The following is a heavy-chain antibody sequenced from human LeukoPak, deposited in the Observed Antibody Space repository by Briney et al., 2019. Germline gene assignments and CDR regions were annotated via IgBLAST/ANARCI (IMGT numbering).Heavy chain of an antibody. CDR1: GYTFTGYY. J-gene: IGHJ6*03. CDR2: INPNSGGT. V-gene: IGHV1-2*06. CDR3: ARAGVRGVIPSYYYYMDV. D-gene: IGHD3-10*01. Sequence: ASVKVSCKASGYTFTGYYMHWVRQAPGQGLEWMGRINPNSGGTNYAQKFQGRVTMTRHTSISTAYMELSRLRSDDTAVYYCARAGVRGVIPSYYYYMDVWGKGTTVTVSS.